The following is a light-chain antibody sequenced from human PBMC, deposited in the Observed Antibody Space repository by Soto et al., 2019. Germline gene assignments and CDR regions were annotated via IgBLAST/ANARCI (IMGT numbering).Light chain of an antibody. Sequence: EIVLTQSPGTLSLSPGERATLSCRASQSVSSNYLAWYQQKPGQAPRPLIYGASSRATGIPNRFSGSGAGTDFTLTISRLESEYFAVYYCQQYGSLPWTFGQGTNLDIK. CDR2: GAS. V-gene: IGKV3-20*01. J-gene: IGKJ1*01. CDR3: QQYGSLPWT. CDR1: QSVSSNY.